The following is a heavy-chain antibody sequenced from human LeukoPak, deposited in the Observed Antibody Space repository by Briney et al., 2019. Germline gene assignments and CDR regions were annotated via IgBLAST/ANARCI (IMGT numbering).Heavy chain of an antibody. J-gene: IGHJ4*02. V-gene: IGHV3-21*01. CDR1: GFTFSSYS. CDR3: ARGLVGATRERALDY. CDR2: ISSSSSYI. D-gene: IGHD1-26*01. Sequence: GGSLRLSCAASGFTFSSYSMNWVRQAPGKGLEWVSSISSSSSYIYYADSVKGRFTISRDNAKNSLYLQMNSLRAEDTAAYYCARGLVGATRERALDYWGQGTLVTVSS.